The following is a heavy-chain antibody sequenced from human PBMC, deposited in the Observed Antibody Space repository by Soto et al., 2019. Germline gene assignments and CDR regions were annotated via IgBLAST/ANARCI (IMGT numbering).Heavy chain of an antibody. Sequence: GGSLRLSCTASGLTFSSYGMTWVRQAPGKGLEWVSTIGGSGITTYYADSVKGRFTISRDNSGNTLNLQMNSLRADDTAVYHCARVQMLYGISKIAGWFDSWGQGTLVTVSS. CDR1: GLTFSSYG. J-gene: IGHJ5*01. CDR3: ARVQMLYGISKIAGWFDS. D-gene: IGHD2-2*02. V-gene: IGHV3-23*01. CDR2: IGGSGITT.